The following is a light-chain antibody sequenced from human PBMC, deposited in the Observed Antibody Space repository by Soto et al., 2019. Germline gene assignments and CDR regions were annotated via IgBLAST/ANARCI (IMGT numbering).Light chain of an antibody. V-gene: IGKV3-20*01. CDR3: QPYGSSPRT. Sequence: EIVLTQSPGTLSLSPGERATLSCRASQSVSSSYLAWYQQKPCQAPRLLIYGASSRATGIPDRFSGSGSVTDFTLTISRLEPEDFAVYYCQPYGSSPRTFGQGTKVEIK. J-gene: IGKJ1*01. CDR1: QSVSSSY. CDR2: GAS.